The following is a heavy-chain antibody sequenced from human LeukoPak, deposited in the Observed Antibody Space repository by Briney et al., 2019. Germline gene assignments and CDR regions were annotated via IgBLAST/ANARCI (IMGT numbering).Heavy chain of an antibody. J-gene: IGHJ4*02. D-gene: IGHD4-4*01. CDR1: GGSFSGYY. CDR3: ARERRRTVRYVSY. CDR2: INHSGSS. Sequence: LESLSLTCAVYGGSFSGYYWSWIRQPPGKGLEWIGEINHSGSSNYNPSIKSRVTISLDTSKNQFSLELSSVTAADTAVYYCARERRRTVRYVSYWGQGTLVTVSS. V-gene: IGHV4-34*01.